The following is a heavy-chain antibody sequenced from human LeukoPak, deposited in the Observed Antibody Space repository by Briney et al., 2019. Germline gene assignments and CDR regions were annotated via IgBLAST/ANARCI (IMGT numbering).Heavy chain of an antibody. Sequence: GGSLRLSCAASGFTFSGSAMHWVRQASGKGLEWVCRIRSKANSYATAYAASVKGRFTISRDDSKNTAYLQMNSQRAEDTAVYYCAKDLLGNWFDPWGQGTLVTVSS. CDR1: GFTFSGSA. CDR3: AKDLLGNWFDP. CDR2: IRSKANSYAT. J-gene: IGHJ5*02. V-gene: IGHV3-73*01. D-gene: IGHD7-27*01.